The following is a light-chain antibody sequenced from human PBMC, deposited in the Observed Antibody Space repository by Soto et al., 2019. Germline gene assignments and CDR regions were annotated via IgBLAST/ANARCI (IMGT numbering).Light chain of an antibody. CDR3: AAWDNNLNVIL. V-gene: IGLV1-51*01. CDR1: SSNIGNHY. J-gene: IGLJ2*01. CDR2: DNN. Sequence: QSVLTQPPSVSAAPGQTVTISCSGSSSNIGNHYVSWYQQFPGTAPKLLLYDNNERPSGIPDRFSGSKSGTSATLGITGLQTGDEADYYCAAWDNNLNVILFGGGTKLTVL.